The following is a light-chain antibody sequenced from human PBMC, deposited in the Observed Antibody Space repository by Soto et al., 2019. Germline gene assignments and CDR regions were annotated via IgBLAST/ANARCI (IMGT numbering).Light chain of an antibody. CDR1: ESVSDNY. CDR2: GAS. CDR3: HQYGSSPLT. Sequence: EIVLTQSPGTLSLSPGERATLSCRASESVSDNYLAWYQQRSGQAPRLVIYGASSRASAVPDRFSGSGSGADFTLTISRLEPEDFAVYYWHQYGSSPLTFGGGTKVDIK. V-gene: IGKV3-20*01. J-gene: IGKJ4*01.